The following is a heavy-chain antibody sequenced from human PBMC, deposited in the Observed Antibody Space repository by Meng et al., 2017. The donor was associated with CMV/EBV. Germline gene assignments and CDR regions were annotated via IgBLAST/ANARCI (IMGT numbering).Heavy chain of an antibody. Sequence: RQVQAGAEGKEPGAPVKGSAMASGYTFTSYGISWVRQAPGQGLEWMGWISGYNGNTNYAQKLQGRVTMTTDTSTSTAYMELRSLRSDDTAVYYCARDRTMVRGVTGYWGQGTLVTVSS. CDR3: ARDRTMVRGVTGY. J-gene: IGHJ4*02. CDR1: GYTFTSYG. CDR2: ISGYNGNT. D-gene: IGHD3-10*01. V-gene: IGHV1-18*01.